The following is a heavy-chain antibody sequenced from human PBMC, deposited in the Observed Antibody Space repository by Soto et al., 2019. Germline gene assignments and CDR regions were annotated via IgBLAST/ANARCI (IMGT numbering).Heavy chain of an antibody. V-gene: IGHV1-18*01. Sequence: QVQLVQSGAEVKKPGASVKVSCKASGYTFTSYGLSWVRQAPGQGLEWMGWINGYTGNTNYAQKFQGRVTMTTDTSTNTAYLDLWTLISDDTAVYYCARSWVTGKGGIDVWGQGTTFTVSS. J-gene: IGHJ6*02. D-gene: IGHD3-16*01. CDR3: ARSWVTGKGGIDV. CDR2: INGYTGNT. CDR1: GYTFTSYG.